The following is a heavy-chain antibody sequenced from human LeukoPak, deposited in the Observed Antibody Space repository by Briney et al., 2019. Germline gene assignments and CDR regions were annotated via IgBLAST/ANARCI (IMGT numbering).Heavy chain of an antibody. D-gene: IGHD6-19*01. CDR1: GFTFSDYY. V-gene: IGHV3-11*01. Sequence: GGSLRLSCAASGFTFSDYYMSWIRQAPGKGLEWVSYISSSGSTIYYADSVKGRFTISRDNAKNTLYLQMNSLRAEDTAVYYCAKASVAGTRSWFDPWGQGTLVTVSS. J-gene: IGHJ5*02. CDR2: ISSSGSTI. CDR3: AKASVAGTRSWFDP.